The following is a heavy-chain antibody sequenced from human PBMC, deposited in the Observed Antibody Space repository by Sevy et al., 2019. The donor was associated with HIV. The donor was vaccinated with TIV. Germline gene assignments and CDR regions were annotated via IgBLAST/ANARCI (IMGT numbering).Heavy chain of an antibody. Sequence: LETLSLTCTVSGGSINNYFWSWIRQPPGKGLEWIGYIYYSGSTNYNPSLKSRVTISVDTSKNQFSLKLSSVTAADTAVYYCARESIGAVGDFDYWGQGSMVTVSS. V-gene: IGHV4-59*01. CDR1: GGSINNYF. D-gene: IGHD6-13*01. CDR3: ARESIGAVGDFDY. J-gene: IGHJ4*02. CDR2: IYYSGST.